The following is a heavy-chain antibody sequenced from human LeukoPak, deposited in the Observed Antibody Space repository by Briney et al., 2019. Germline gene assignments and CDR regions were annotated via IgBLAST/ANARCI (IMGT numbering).Heavy chain of an antibody. J-gene: IGHJ4*02. CDR3: ARGLCSSTSCYQGPFDY. D-gene: IGHD2-2*01. V-gene: IGHV3-15*01. Sequence: PGGSLRLSCAASGFIFSSAWMTWVRQAPGKGPEWVGHIKNKTNGGTTDYAAPVKGRFIISRDDSKNTLYLQMNSLRTEDTAVYYCARGLCSSTSCYQGPFDYWGQGMLVTVSS. CDR2: IKNKTNGGTT. CDR1: GFIFSSAW.